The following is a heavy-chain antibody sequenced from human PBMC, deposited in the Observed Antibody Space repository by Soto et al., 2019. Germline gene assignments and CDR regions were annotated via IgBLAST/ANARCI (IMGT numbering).Heavy chain of an antibody. V-gene: IGHV3-21*01. CDR1: GFTFSSYS. Sequence: EVQLVESGGGLVKPGGSLRLSCAASGFTFSSYSMNWVRQAPGKGLEWVSSISSSSSYIYYADSVKGRFTISSDNAKNSLYLQMNSLRAEDTAVYYCARGPAIVVVPAAMPGWYFDLWGRGTLVTVSS. D-gene: IGHD2-2*01. CDR2: ISSSSSYI. CDR3: ARGPAIVVVPAAMPGWYFDL. J-gene: IGHJ2*01.